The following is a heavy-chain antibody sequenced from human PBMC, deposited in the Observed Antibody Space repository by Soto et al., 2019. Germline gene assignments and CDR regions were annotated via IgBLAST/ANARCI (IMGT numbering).Heavy chain of an antibody. D-gene: IGHD3-9*01. CDR2: TYYRSKWYN. V-gene: IGHV6-1*01. CDR1: GDSVSSNSVA. J-gene: IGHJ4*02. CDR3: ARRGTGYYFDY. Sequence: SQTLSLTCDISGDSVSSNSVAWNWIRQSPSRGLEWLGRTYYRSKWYNDYAVSVKSRITINPDTSKNQFSLQLNFVCPEDTAVYYCARRGTGYYFDYWGQGTLVTAPQ.